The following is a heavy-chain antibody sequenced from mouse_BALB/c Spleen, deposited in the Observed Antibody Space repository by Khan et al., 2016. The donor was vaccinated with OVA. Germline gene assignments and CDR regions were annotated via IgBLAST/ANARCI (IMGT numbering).Heavy chain of an antibody. Sequence: EVELVESGGDLVKPGGSLKLSCAASGFTFSSYSMSWVRHTPDKRLDCVTTISSVGDYTYYPVSVKGRFTISSDNAKNTLYLQMSSLKSEYTAMYFCARHLTGSFVYWGKGIMVTVFA. CDR1: GFTFSSYS. V-gene: IGHV5-6*01. D-gene: IGHD4-1*01. J-gene: IGHJ3*01. CDR3: ARHLTGSFVY. CDR2: ISSVGDYT.